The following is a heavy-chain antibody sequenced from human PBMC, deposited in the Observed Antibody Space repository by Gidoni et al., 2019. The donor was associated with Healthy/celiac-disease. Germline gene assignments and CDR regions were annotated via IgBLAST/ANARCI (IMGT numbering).Heavy chain of an antibody. CDR3: AKGAPNYLIVVVVAARYEH. V-gene: IGHV3-23*01. Sequence: EVQLLEAGGGLVQPGGSLRLSCAASGFTCSSYAMSWVRQAPGKGLEWVSAISGSGGSTYYADSVKVRFTISRDNSKNTLYLQMNSLRAEDTAVYYCAKGAPNYLIVVVVAARYEHWGQGTLVTVSS. CDR1: GFTCSSYA. D-gene: IGHD2-15*01. J-gene: IGHJ4*02. CDR2: ISGSGGST.